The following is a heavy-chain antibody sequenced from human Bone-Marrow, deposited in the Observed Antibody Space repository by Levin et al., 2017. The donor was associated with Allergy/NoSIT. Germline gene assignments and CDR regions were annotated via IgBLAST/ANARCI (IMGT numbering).Heavy chain of an antibody. V-gene: IGHV3-9*01. J-gene: IGHJ3*02. CDR2: ITWNSYVI. CDR1: GFTFDDYA. D-gene: IGHD6-19*01. Sequence: PGGSLRLSCEASGFTFDDYAMHWVRQTPGKGLEWVSGITWNSYVITYGGSVKGRFTISRDNAKNSLYLQMNSLRTEDTGIYYCAKDIRSSFDSFDIWGQGTVVTVSS. CDR3: AKDIRSSFDSFDI.